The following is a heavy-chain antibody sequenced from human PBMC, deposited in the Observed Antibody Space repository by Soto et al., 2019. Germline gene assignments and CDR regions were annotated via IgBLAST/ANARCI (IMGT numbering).Heavy chain of an antibody. V-gene: IGHV4-59*08. J-gene: IGHJ6*02. Sequence: SETLSLTCTVSGGSISSYYWSWIRQPPGKGLEWIGYIYYSGSTNYNPSLKSRVTISVDTSKNQFSLKLSSVTAADTAVYYCATILTGGPHYYYYGMDVWGQGTTVTVS. D-gene: IGHD3-9*01. CDR2: IYYSGST. CDR1: GGSISSYY. CDR3: ATILTGGPHYYYYGMDV.